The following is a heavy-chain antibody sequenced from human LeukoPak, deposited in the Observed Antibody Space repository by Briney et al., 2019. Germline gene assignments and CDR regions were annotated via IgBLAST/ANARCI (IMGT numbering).Heavy chain of an antibody. CDR3: ARVLYGGNSHWFDP. V-gene: IGHV3-30-3*01. CDR1: GFTFSSYA. Sequence: PGRSLRLSCAASGFTFSSYAMHWVRQAPGKGLEWVAVISYDGSNKYYADSVKGRFTISRDNSKNTLYLQMNSLRAEDTAVYYCARVLYGGNSHWFDPWGQGTLVTVSS. D-gene: IGHD4-23*01. CDR2: ISYDGSNK. J-gene: IGHJ5*02.